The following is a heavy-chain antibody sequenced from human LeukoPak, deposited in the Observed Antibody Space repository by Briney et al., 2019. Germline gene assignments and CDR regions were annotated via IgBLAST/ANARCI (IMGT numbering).Heavy chain of an antibody. CDR3: ARTTHGSGGY. D-gene: IGHD4-11*01. CDR1: GFTFSSYW. V-gene: IGHV3-7*04. Sequence: GGSLRLACVASGFTFSSYWMTWVRQAPGERLEWVANIRQDGSDKYYVDSVKGRFTISRDNAKNSLYLQMNSLRAEDTAVYYCARTTHGSGGYWGQGTLVTVSS. CDR2: IRQDGSDK. J-gene: IGHJ4*02.